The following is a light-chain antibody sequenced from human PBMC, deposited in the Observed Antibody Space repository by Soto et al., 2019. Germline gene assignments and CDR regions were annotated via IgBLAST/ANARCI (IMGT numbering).Light chain of an antibody. J-gene: IGKJ1*01. Sequence: EIVLTQSPGTLSLSPGERATLSCRASQSVSSSYLAWYQQKPGQAPRLLIYGASSRATGIPDRFSGSGSGTDVTLTISRLEPEDFAVYYCQQYGSSPTCGQGTKVEIK. CDR2: GAS. V-gene: IGKV3-20*01. CDR3: QQYGSSPT. CDR1: QSVSSSY.